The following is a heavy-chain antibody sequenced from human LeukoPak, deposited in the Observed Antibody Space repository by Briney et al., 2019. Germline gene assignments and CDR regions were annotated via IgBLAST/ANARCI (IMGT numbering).Heavy chain of an antibody. Sequence: ASVKVSCKASGYTFTSYGISWVRQAPGQGLEWMGWISAYNGNTNYAQKLQGRVTMTTDTSTSTAYMELRSLRADDTAVYYCAREFGVAPQPYFLDYWGQGTLVTVSS. D-gene: IGHD3-3*01. J-gene: IGHJ4*02. CDR1: GYTFTSYG. V-gene: IGHV1-18*01. CDR2: ISAYNGNT. CDR3: AREFGVAPQPYFLDY.